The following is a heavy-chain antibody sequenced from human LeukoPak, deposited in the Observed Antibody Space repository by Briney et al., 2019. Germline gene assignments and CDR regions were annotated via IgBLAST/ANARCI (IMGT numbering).Heavy chain of an antibody. D-gene: IGHD2-15*01. J-gene: IGHJ6*02. CDR1: GFTFSSYA. CDR2: ISYDGSNK. V-gene: IGHV3-30-3*01. CDR3: ARNDIIVVVADQDYYGMDV. Sequence: PGGSLRLSCAASGFTFSSYAMHWVRQAPGKGLEWVAVISYDGSNKYYADSVKGRFTISRDNSKNTLYLQMNSLRAEDTAVYYCARNDIIVVVADQDYYGMDVWGQGTTVTVSS.